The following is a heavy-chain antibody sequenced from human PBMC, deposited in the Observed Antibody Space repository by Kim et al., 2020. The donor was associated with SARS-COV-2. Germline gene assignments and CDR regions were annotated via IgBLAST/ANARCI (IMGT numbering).Heavy chain of an antibody. Sequence: GGSLRLSCAASGFISSSYAMNWVRQTPGKGLEWISAISRSGDRTYYADSVKGRFTISRDNSKNTLYLQMNNLRAEDTSVYYCAKILESNLEHYYYCMYV. CDR2: ISRSGDRT. J-gene: IGHJ6*01. V-gene: IGHV3-23*01. CDR3: AKILESNLEHYYYCMYV. D-gene: IGHD2-15*01. CDR1: GFISSSYA.